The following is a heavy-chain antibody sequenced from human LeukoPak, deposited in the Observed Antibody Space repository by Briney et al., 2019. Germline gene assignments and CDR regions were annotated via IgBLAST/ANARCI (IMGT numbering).Heavy chain of an antibody. CDR2: IDPNSGGT. Sequence: ASVKVSCKASGYTFTVYYIHWVRQAPGQGLGWMGWIDPNSGGTNYAQKFQGRVTMTRDTSINTAYMELSRLRSDDSAVYYCARAKRLPLDYWGQGALVSVSS. D-gene: IGHD1-1*01. J-gene: IGHJ4*02. V-gene: IGHV1-2*02. CDR3: ARAKRLPLDY. CDR1: GYTFTVYY.